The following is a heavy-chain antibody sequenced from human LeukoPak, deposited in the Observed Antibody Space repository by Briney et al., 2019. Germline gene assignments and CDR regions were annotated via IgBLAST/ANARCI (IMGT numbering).Heavy chain of an antibody. CDR1: VYTFTGYY. J-gene: IGHJ6*02. D-gene: IGHD2-2*01. Sequence: ASVTVSCKASVYTFTGYYMHWVRQAPGPGLERMGWINPNSGGTNYAQKFQGRVTMTRDTSISTAYMELSRLRSDDTAVYYCAREGQLLHGMDVWGQGTTVTVSS. V-gene: IGHV1-2*02. CDR2: INPNSGGT. CDR3: AREGQLLHGMDV.